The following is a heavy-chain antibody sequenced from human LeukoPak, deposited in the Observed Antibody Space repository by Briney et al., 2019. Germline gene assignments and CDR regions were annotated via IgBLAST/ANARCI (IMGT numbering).Heavy chain of an antibody. V-gene: IGHV5-51*01. J-gene: IGHJ2*01. CDR2: IYPGDSDT. Sequence: KRGESLKISCKGSGYSFTSYWIGWVRQMPGKGLEWMGIIYPGDSDTRYSPSFQGQVTISADKSISTAYLQWSSLKASDTAMYYCARQGYSSSWYYWYFDLWGRGTLVTVSS. D-gene: IGHD6-13*01. CDR1: GYSFTSYW. CDR3: ARQGYSSSWYYWYFDL.